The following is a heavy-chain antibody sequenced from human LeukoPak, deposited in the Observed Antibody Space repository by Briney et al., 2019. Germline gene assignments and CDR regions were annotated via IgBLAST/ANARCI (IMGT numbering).Heavy chain of an antibody. V-gene: IGHV4-34*01. CDR3: ARDGRDTSALYNPLRFDY. Sequence: SDTLSLTCGVYGGSFSGYYWSWIRQPPGKGLAWMGEFNHRGSTNYNPSLKSRVTISVDTSKKQFSLRLSSVTAADTAVYYCARDGRDTSALYNPLRFDYWGQGTLVTVSS. CDR2: FNHRGST. D-gene: IGHD1-1*01. CDR1: GGSFSGYY. J-gene: IGHJ4*02.